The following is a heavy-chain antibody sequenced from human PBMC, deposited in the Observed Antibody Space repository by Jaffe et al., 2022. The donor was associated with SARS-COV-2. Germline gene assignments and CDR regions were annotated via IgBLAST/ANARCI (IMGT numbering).Heavy chain of an antibody. Sequence: QVQLVDSGGGVVQPGGSLRLSCAASGFTFDSYGMHWLRQAPGKGLEWVTSISYDGSVKDYADSVKGRFSISRDNSKNTLSLQMSSLRPEDSAFYYCARDLWGVVSTPHPIFDSWGQGTLVTVSS. J-gene: IGHJ4*02. CDR1: GFTFDSYG. D-gene: IGHD2-15*01. CDR2: ISYDGSVK. V-gene: IGHV3-30*03. CDR3: ARDLWGVVSTPHPIFDS.